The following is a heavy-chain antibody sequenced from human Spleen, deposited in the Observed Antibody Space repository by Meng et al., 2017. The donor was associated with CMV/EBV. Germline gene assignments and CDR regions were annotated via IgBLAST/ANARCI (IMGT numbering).Heavy chain of an antibody. J-gene: IGHJ4*02. V-gene: IGHV4-30-4*01. D-gene: IGHD4-11*01. CDR1: GGSVSSGNNY. CDR2: IYYSGRT. Sequence: QVHLQESGPGLVKPSQTLSLTCTVSGGSVSSGNNYWIWIRQPPGKGLEWIGYIYYSGRTYYNPSLESRVTMSVDTSKNQFSLNLNSVTAADTAVYYCARGPYSNPFDYWGQGTLVTVSS. CDR3: ARGPYSNPFDY.